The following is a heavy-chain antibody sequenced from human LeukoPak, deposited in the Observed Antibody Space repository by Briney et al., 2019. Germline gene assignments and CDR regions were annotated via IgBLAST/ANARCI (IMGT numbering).Heavy chain of an antibody. CDR1: GYSISSGYY. Sequence: SETLSLTCAVSGYSISSGYYWGWIRQPPGKGLEWIGNIYHSGSTYYNPSLKSRVTISVDTSKNQFSLKLSSVTAADTAVYYCAREGRYYYGSGSYAGAFDIWGQGTMVTVSS. V-gene: IGHV4-38-2*02. J-gene: IGHJ3*02. CDR2: IYHSGST. CDR3: AREGRYYYGSGSYAGAFDI. D-gene: IGHD3-10*01.